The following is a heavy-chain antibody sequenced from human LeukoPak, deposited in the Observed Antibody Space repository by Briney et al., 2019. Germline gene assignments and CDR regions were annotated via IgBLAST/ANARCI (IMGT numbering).Heavy chain of an antibody. Sequence: ASVKVSCKASGYTFTSYGISWVRQAPGQGLEWMGWISAYNGNTNYAQKLQGRVTMTRDTSTSTAYMELRSLRSDDTAVYSCARAGFPWASSWPDYWGQGTLVTVSS. V-gene: IGHV1-18*01. J-gene: IGHJ4*02. CDR3: ARAGFPWASSWPDY. CDR2: ISAYNGNT. CDR1: GYTFTSYG. D-gene: IGHD2-2*01.